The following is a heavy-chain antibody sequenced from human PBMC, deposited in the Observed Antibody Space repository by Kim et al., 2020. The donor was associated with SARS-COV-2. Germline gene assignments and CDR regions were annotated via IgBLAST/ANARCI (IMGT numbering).Heavy chain of an antibody. CDR3: ARGRVIRDRNWFDP. J-gene: IGHJ5*02. V-gene: IGHV1-46*01. CDR1: GYTFPNFY. CDR2: INPTGGST. Sequence: ASVKVSCKASGYTFPNFYMHWVRQTPGQGLEWMGIINPTGGSTSYAQRFQGRVTMTRDTSTSTVYMELRSLRSEDTAVYYCARGRVIRDRNWFDPWGQGT. D-gene: IGHD2-21*01.